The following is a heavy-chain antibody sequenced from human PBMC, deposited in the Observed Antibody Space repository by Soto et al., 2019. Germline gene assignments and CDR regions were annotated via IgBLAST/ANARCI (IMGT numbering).Heavy chain of an antibody. J-gene: IGHJ4*02. CDR1: GGSFSIYH. CDR3: ARGYDTALAPIF. Sequence: PSETLSLTCAAYGGSFSIYHWRWIRQTPGKGLEWIGEINHLTTTNYNPSLKSRVIISLDTPKNQFSLKLSSVTAADTAVYYCARGYDTALAPIFWGQGILVTVSS. V-gene: IGHV4-34*01. D-gene: IGHD5-18*01. CDR2: INHLTTT.